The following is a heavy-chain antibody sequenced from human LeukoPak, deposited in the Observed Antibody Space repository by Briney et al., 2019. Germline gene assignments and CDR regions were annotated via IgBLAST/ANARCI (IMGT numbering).Heavy chain of an antibody. D-gene: IGHD3-22*01. J-gene: IGHJ3*02. Sequence: SETLSLTCTVSGGSISSSSYYWGWIRQPPGKGLEWIGSIYYSGNTYYNPSLKSRVTISVDTSKNQFSLKLSSVTAADTAVYYCARDRRYDTGAFDIWGQGTMVTVSS. CDR2: IYYSGNT. CDR1: GGSISSSSYY. V-gene: IGHV4-39*02. CDR3: ARDRRYDTGAFDI.